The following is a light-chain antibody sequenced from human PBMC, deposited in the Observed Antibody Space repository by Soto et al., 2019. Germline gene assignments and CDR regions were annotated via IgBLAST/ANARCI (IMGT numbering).Light chain of an antibody. V-gene: IGLV2-23*01. CDR2: EGS. CDR3: CSYAGSSTV. J-gene: IGLJ2*01. CDR1: SSDVGSYNL. Sequence: QSALTQPASVSGSPGQSITISCTGTSSDVGSYNLVSWYQQHPGKAPKLMIYEGSKRPSGVSNRFSGSKSGNTASLTISGLHAEDEADYYCCSYAGSSTVFGGGTKVTVL.